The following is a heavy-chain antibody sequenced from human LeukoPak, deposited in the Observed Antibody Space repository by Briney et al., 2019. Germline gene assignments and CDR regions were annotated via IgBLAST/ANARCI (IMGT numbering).Heavy chain of an antibody. CDR3: ARGRYNSGWDFDY. D-gene: IGHD6-19*01. V-gene: IGHV3-9*01. CDR2: ITWDGRAT. CDR1: GFTFGDYA. J-gene: IGHJ4*02. Sequence: GGSLRLSCAASGFTFGDYAMHWVRLAPGKGLEWVSGITWDGRATGYEDSVKGRFTISRDSARKSLYLQMNSLRAEDTAVYYCARGRYNSGWDFDYWGQGTLVTVSS.